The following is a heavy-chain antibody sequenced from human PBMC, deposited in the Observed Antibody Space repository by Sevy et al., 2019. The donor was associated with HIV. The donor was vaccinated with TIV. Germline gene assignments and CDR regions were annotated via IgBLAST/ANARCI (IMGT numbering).Heavy chain of an antibody. J-gene: IGHJ4*01. Sequence: GGSLRLSCTTSGFRFGDYAMSWVRQAPGKGLEWVALLKNKALDGKLNHAASVKDRFTMSRDDSKSIAYLQMNDLKTEDTGVYYCTRWKGEQSICDYWGHGAPVTVSS. V-gene: IGHV3-49*04. CDR1: GFRFGDYA. CDR3: TRWKGEQSICDY. CDR2: LKNKALDGKL. D-gene: IGHD1-1*01.